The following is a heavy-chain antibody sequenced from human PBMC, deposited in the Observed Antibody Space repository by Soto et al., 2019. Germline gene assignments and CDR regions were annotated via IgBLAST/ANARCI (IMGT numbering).Heavy chain of an antibody. V-gene: IGHV1-18*01. CDR3: SRASGFPLVDYFDP. J-gene: IGHJ5*02. CDR1: GYTFVSYG. CDR2: ISIYTGKT. D-gene: IGHD1-26*01. Sequence: QVQLVQSGAVVKKPGAAVNVSCKTSGYTFVSYGISWVRQAPGQGLEWMGWISIYTGKTNYAQNIQVRVTMTADTSTSTAYMELRSLRSDDTAIYYCSRASGFPLVDYFDPWGQGTLVTVDS.